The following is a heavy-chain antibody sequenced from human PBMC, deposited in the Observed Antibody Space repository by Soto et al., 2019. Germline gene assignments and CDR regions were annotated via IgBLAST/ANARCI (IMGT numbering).Heavy chain of an antibody. CDR1: GYTFTSYD. CDR3: ARGLPGYCSGGSCYNWFDP. CDR2: MNPNSGNT. D-gene: IGHD2-15*01. Sequence: QVQLVQSGAEVKKPGASVKVSCKASGYTFTSYDINWVRQATGQGLEWMGWMNPNSGNTGYAQKFQGRVTMTRNTSISTAYMELSSLRSEDTAVYYCARGLPGYCSGGSCYNWFDPWCQGTLVTVSS. V-gene: IGHV1-8*01. J-gene: IGHJ5*02.